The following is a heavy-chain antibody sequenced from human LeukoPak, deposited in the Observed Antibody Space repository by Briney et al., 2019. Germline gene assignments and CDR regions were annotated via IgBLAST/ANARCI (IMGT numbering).Heavy chain of an antibody. V-gene: IGHV3-64*01. CDR3: ARDKGSYGRGGAFDI. CDR1: GFTFSSYA. J-gene: IGHJ3*02. Sequence: GGSLRLSCAASGFTFSSYAMHWVRQAPGKGLEYVSAISSNGGSTYYANSVEGRFTISRDNSKNTLYLQMGSLRAEDMAVYYCARDKGSYGRGGAFDIWGQGTMVTVSS. CDR2: ISSNGGST. D-gene: IGHD5-18*01.